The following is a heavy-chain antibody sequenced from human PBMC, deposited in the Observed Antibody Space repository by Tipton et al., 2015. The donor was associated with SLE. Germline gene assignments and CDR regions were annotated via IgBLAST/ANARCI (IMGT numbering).Heavy chain of an antibody. Sequence: TLSLTCTVSGASLSSDYWSWIRQPPGKGLEWIAYIYYIGTTYYNPPLESRATISIDTSKNQFSLKLSSVTAADTAVYYCARRKGYGGYFDYWGQGTLVTVSS. CDR1: GASLSSDY. CDR3: ARRKGYGGYFDY. V-gene: IGHV4-59*08. J-gene: IGHJ4*02. CDR2: IYYIGTT. D-gene: IGHD4-23*01.